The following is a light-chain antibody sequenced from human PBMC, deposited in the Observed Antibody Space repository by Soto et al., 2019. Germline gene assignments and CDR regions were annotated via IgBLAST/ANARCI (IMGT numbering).Light chain of an antibody. CDR3: QSSDSSLSGVV. CDR1: SSNIGAGYD. CDR2: GNS. V-gene: IGLV1-40*01. Sequence: QSVLTQPPSVFGAPGQRVTISCTGSSSNIGAGYDVHWYQQLPGTAPKLLIYGNSNRPSGVPDRFSGSKSGTSASLAITGLQAEDEADYYCQSSDSSLSGVVFGGGTKLTVL. J-gene: IGLJ2*01.